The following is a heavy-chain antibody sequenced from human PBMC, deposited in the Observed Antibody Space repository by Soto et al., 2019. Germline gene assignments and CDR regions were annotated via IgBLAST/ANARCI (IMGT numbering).Heavy chain of an antibody. Sequence: QVQLVESGGGVVQPGRSLRLSCAASGFTFSSYGMHWVRQAPGKGLGWLAVISYDGSNKYYADSVKGRFTISRDNSKNTLYLQMNSLRAEDTAVYYCAKEGSDYDILTGSGYYGMDVWGQGTTVTVSS. CDR2: ISYDGSNK. D-gene: IGHD3-9*01. CDR1: GFTFSSYG. V-gene: IGHV3-30*18. CDR3: AKEGSDYDILTGSGYYGMDV. J-gene: IGHJ6*02.